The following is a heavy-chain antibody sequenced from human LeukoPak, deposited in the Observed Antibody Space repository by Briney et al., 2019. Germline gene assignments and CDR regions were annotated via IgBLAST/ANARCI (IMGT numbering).Heavy chain of an antibody. CDR3: AKDLGYCSSTSCYLHS. Sequence: SCKASGGTFSSYAMSWVRQAPGKGLEWVSAISGSGGSTYYADSVKGRFTISRDNSKNTLYVQMNSLRAEDTAVYYCAKDLGYCSSTSCYLHSWGQGTLVTVSS. V-gene: IGHV3-23*01. CDR2: ISGSGGST. D-gene: IGHD2-2*01. J-gene: IGHJ4*02. CDR1: GGTFSSYA.